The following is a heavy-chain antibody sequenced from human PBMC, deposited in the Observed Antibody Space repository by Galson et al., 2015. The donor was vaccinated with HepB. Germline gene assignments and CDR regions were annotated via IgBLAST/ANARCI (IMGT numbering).Heavy chain of an antibody. J-gene: IGHJ6*02. CDR2: IKSKTDGGTT. Sequence: SLRLSCAASGFTFSNAWMSWVRQAPGKGLEWVGRIKSKTDGGTTDYAAPVKGRFTISRDDSKNTLYLQMNSLKTEDTAVYYCTTDSLGSPHYYYYYGMDVWGQGTTVTVSS. V-gene: IGHV3-15*01. CDR3: TTDSLGSPHYYYYYGMDV. D-gene: IGHD1-26*01. CDR1: GFTFSNAW.